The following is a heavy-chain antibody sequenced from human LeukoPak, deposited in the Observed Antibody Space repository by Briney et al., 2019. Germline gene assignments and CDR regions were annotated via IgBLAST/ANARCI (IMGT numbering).Heavy chain of an antibody. V-gene: IGHV5-10-1*01. CDR1: GYSFTSYW. CDR3: PRHLYGGNSNFEY. D-gene: IGHD4-23*01. J-gene: IGHJ4*02. CDR2: IDPSDSYT. Sequence: GESLKISCKGSGYSFTSYWIGWVRQMPGKGLEWMGRIDPSDSYTNYSPSFQGHVTISADKSISTAYLQWSSLKASDTAMYYCPRHLYGGNSNFEYWGQGTLVTVSS.